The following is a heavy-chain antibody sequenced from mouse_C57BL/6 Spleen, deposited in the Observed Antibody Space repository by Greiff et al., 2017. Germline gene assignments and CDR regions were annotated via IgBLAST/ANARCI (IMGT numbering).Heavy chain of an antibody. CDR2: IYPGSGST. V-gene: IGHV1-55*01. D-gene: IGHD1-3*01. Sequence: VQLQQPGAELVKPGASVKMSCKASGYTFTSYWITWVKQRPGQGLEWIGDIYPGSGSTNYNEKFKSKATLTLDTSSSTAYMQLSSLTSEYSAFYYCARFYKGFAYWGQGTLVTVSA. CDR3: ARFYKGFAY. CDR1: GYTFTSYW. J-gene: IGHJ3*01.